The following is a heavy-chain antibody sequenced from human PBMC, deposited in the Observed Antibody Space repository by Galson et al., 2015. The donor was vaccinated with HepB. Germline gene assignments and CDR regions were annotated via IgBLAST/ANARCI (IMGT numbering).Heavy chain of an antibody. J-gene: IGHJ4*01. Sequence: SLRLSCAASGFTFSAYAMSWVRQAPGEGLEWVSTINYSGSGTYYPDSVKGRITISRDNYKNTLYLQMNSLRAEDTAVYYCVKGTGSGGIHYSDYWGHETLVTVSS. CDR1: GFTFSAYA. D-gene: IGHD3-10*01. CDR2: INYSGSGT. V-gene: IGHV3-23*01. CDR3: VKGTGSGGIHYSDY.